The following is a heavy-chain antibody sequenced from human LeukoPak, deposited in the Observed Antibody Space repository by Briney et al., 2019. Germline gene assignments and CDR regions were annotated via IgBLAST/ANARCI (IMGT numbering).Heavy chain of an antibody. J-gene: IGHJ1*01. CDR1: GASISSYY. V-gene: IGHV4-59*01. CDR3: ARGESSQGGGPFHPPVEYFQH. D-gene: IGHD6-13*01. CDR2: IYYSGST. Sequence: SETLSLTCTVSGASISSYYWSWIRQPPGKGLEWIGYIYYSGSTNYNPSLKSRVTISVDTSKNQFSLKLSSVTAADTAVYYCARGESSQGGGPFHPPVEYFQHWGQGTLVTVSS.